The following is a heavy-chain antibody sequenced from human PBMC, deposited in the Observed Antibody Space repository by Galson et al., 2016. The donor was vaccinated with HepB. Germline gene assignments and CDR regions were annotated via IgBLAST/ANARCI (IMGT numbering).Heavy chain of an antibody. V-gene: IGHV3-30*18. J-gene: IGHJ4*02. D-gene: IGHD5-18*01. CDR1: GFTFSNYG. CDR3: AKDGGYTYALGY. CDR2: ISSDGGNQ. Sequence: SLRLSCAASGFTFSNYGMHWVRQAPGKGLEWVAVISSDGGNQFYADSVTGRFTISRDNSKDTLYLQMNSLRAEDTAVYYCAKDGGYTYALGYWGRGTLVTVSS.